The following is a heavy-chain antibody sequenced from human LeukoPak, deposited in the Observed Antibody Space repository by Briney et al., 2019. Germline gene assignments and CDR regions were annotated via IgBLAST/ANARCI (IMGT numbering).Heavy chain of an antibody. Sequence: ESGPTLVKPAQTLTLTCTFSGFSLRTRGVGVGWIRQPPGNALEWLSLISWDDDKPFSPSLKSRPTFTQDTSLNQEVLTLPYFEPVDTATYYCAHRRAVSGFLEWLFDAFDIWGQGTVVTVSS. CDR1: GFSLRTRGVG. D-gene: IGHD3-3*01. J-gene: IGHJ3*02. CDR2: ISWDDDK. CDR3: AHRRAVSGFLEWLFDAFDI. V-gene: IGHV2-5*02.